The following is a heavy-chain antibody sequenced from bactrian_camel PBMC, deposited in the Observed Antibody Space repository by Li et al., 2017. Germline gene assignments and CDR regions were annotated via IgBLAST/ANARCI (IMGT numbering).Heavy chain of an antibody. CDR3: ATAWPRLWVGYFSY. D-gene: IGHD5*01. Sequence: VQLVESGGGLVQPGGSLRLSCAASGFSISSYYMSWVRQAPGKGLEWVSSLYRDGSNTYYADSVKGRFTISRDNAKNTVYLQMNSLKSEDTALYYCATAWPRLWVGYFSYWGQGTQVTVS. J-gene: IGHJ4*01. CDR2: LYRDGSNT. CDR1: GFSISSYY. V-gene: IGHV3-2*01.